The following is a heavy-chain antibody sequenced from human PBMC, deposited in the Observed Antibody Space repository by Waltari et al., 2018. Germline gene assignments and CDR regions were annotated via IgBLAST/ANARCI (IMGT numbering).Heavy chain of an antibody. V-gene: IGHV1-8*01. CDR2: MNPNSGYT. CDR1: GYTFTSFD. J-gene: IGHJ4*02. Sequence: QVQLVQSGAEVKKPGASVKVSCKASGYTFTSFDIHWVRQANGQGLEWMGWMNPNSGYTGYAQKFQGRVTITRNTSISTAYMELSTLRSEDTAVYYCARGNGYDNSGYSAYGPYPDYWGQGTLVTVSS. CDR3: ARGNGYDNSGYSAYGPYPDY. D-gene: IGHD3-22*01.